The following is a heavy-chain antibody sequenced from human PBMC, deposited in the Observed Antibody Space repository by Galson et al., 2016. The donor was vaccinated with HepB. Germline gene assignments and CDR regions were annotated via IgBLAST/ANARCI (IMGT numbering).Heavy chain of an antibody. CDR2: STYSSSYI. V-gene: IGHV3-21*01. J-gene: IGHJ6*02. CDR3: ARGLMVRGVMMNPYYSYGMDV. CDR1: GFTFSSYS. Sequence: SLRLSCAASGFTFSSYSMNWVRQAPGKGLEWVSSSTYSSSYIYYADSVKGRFTISRDNAKNSLYLQMNSLRAEDTAVYYCARGLMVRGVMMNPYYSYGMDVGGQGTTVTVSS. D-gene: IGHD3-10*01.